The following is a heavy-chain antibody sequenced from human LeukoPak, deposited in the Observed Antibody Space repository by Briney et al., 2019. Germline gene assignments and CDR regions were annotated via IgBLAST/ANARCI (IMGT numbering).Heavy chain of an antibody. Sequence: ASVKVSCTASGGTFSSYAISWVRQAPGQGLEWMGGIIPIFGTANYAQKFQGRVTITADESTSTAYMELSSLRSEDTAVYYCARAGAYCGGDCYYNWFDPWGQGTLVTVSS. CDR3: ARAGAYCGGDCYYNWFDP. J-gene: IGHJ5*02. CDR1: GGTFSSYA. D-gene: IGHD2-21*02. CDR2: IIPIFGTA. V-gene: IGHV1-69*13.